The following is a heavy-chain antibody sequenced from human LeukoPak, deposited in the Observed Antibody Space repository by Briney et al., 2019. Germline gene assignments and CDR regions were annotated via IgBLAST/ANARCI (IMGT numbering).Heavy chain of an antibody. CDR2: ISGSGDGT. D-gene: IGHD2-2*02. Sequence: GGSLRLSCAASGFTFSSYAMSWVSQAPGKGLEWVSAISGSGDGTYYADSVKGRFTISRDNSKNTLYLQMNSLRAEDTAIYYCAKYCTSTSCYIYYGMDVWGQGTTVTVSS. CDR1: GFTFSSYA. V-gene: IGHV3-23*01. J-gene: IGHJ6*02. CDR3: AKYCTSTSCYIYYGMDV.